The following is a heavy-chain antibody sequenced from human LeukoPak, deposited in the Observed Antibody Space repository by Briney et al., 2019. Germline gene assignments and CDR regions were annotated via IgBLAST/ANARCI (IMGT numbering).Heavy chain of an antibody. CDR1: GFTFSSYE. CDR3: ARQDYGDYDD. Sequence: GGSLRLSCAASGFTFSSYEMNWVRQAPGKGLEWVSYISSSGSTIYYADSVKGRFTISRDNAKNSLYLQMNSLRAEDTAVYYCARQDYGDYDDWGQGTLVTVSS. V-gene: IGHV3-48*03. CDR2: ISSSGSTI. J-gene: IGHJ4*02. D-gene: IGHD4-17*01.